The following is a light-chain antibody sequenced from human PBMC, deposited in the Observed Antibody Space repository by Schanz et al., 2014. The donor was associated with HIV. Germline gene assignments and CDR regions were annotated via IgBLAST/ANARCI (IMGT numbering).Light chain of an antibody. CDR2: DAS. V-gene: IGKV3-11*01. Sequence: DIVLTQSPGTLSLSPGERATLSCRASQSFTSHLAWFQLKPGQPPRLLIYDASHRAAGVPARFSGSGSGTDFTLIISSLEPEDFAVYYCQQYGSSLWTFGQGTKVEIK. J-gene: IGKJ1*01. CDR3: QQYGSSLWT. CDR1: QSFTSH.